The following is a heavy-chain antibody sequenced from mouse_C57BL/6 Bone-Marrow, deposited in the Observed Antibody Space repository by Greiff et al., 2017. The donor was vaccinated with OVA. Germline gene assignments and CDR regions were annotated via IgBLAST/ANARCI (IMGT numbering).Heavy chain of an antibody. CDR3: ARLYGSVYFDY. CDR1: GFTFSSYT. J-gene: IGHJ2*01. Sequence: EVQRVESGGGLVKPGGSLKLSCAASGFTFSSYTMSWVRQTPEKRLEWVATISGGGGNTYYPDSVKGRFTISRDNAKNTLYLQMSSLRSEDTALYYCARLYGSVYFDYWGQGTTLTVSS. D-gene: IGHD1-1*01. CDR2: ISGGGGNT. V-gene: IGHV5-9*01.